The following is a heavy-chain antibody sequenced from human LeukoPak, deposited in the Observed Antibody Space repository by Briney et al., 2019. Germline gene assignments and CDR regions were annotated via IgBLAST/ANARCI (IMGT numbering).Heavy chain of an antibody. D-gene: IGHD3-9*01. V-gene: IGHV4-59*01. CDR2: IYYSGST. CDR1: GGSISSYY. Sequence: SETLSLTCTVSGGSISSYYWSWIRQPPGKGLEWIGYIYYSGSTNYNPSLKSRVIISVDTSKNQFSLKLSSVTAADTAVYYCARAREKYYDILTGYYPDAFDIWGQGTMVTVSS. J-gene: IGHJ3*02. CDR3: ARAREKYYDILTGYYPDAFDI.